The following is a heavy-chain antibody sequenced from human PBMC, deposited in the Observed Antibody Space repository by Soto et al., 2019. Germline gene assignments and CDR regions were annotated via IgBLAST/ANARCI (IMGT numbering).Heavy chain of an antibody. CDR1: GYTFNSYG. J-gene: IGHJ6*02. V-gene: IGHV1-18*01. CDR2: IRAYNGNT. D-gene: IGHD3-10*01. Sequence: QVQLVQSGAEVKKPGASVKVSCKASGYTFNSYGISWVRQAPGQGLEWMGWIRAYNGNTNYAQKLQGRVTMTTDTSTSTAYMELRSLRSDDTAVYYCARHHLLLWLGELDERPPPYYYYGMDVWGQGTTVTVSS. CDR3: ARHHLLLWLGELDERPPPYYYYGMDV.